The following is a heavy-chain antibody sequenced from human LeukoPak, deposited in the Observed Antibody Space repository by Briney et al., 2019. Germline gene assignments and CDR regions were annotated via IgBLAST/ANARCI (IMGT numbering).Heavy chain of an antibody. J-gene: IGHJ4*02. D-gene: IGHD3-22*01. Sequence: GGSLRLSCAASGFTFSGSAMHWVRQAPGKGLEWVAFIRYDGSNKYHADSVKGRFTISRDNSKNTLYLQMNSLRAEDTAVYYCANPDYDSSTYVGDYWGQGTLVTVSS. CDR1: GFTFSGSA. CDR3: ANPDYDSSTYVGDY. V-gene: IGHV3-30*02. CDR2: IRYDGSNK.